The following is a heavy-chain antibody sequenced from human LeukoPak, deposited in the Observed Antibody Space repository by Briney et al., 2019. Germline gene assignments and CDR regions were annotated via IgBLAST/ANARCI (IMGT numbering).Heavy chain of an antibody. Sequence: GESLRLSCAASGFTFSRYAMSWVRQAPGKGLEWVSAISGSGGSTYYADSVKGRFTISRDNSKNTLYLQVNSLRAEDTAVYYCAKDPLVRGLTYDSWGQGTLVTVSS. V-gene: IGHV3-23*01. J-gene: IGHJ4*02. CDR2: ISGSGGST. CDR3: AKDPLVRGLTYDS. CDR1: GFTFSRYA. D-gene: IGHD3-10*01.